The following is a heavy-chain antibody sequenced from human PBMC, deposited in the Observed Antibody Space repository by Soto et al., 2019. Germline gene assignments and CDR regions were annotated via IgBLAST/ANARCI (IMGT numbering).Heavy chain of an antibody. Sequence: EVQLVESGGGLIQPGGSLRLSCAASGFTVSSNYMSWVRQAPGKGLEWGSVIYSGGSTYYADSVKGRFTISRDNSKNTVDLQRNSLRAEDTAVYYCARNYDSGWYFALWGRGTLVTVSS. J-gene: IGHJ2*01. CDR2: IYSGGST. V-gene: IGHV3-53*01. CDR3: ARNYDSGWYFAL. D-gene: IGHD3-22*01. CDR1: GFTVSSNY.